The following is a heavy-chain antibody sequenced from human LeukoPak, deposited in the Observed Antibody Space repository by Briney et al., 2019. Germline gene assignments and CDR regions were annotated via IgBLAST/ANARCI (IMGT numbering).Heavy chain of an antibody. Sequence: ASVKVSCKAAASTFTISDNAWLGLSTGQGLEWMGWMNPNSGNTGYAQKFQGRVTITRNTSISTAYMELSRLRSEDTAVYCYTRGPSTDFPYNFEYWGQGTLVTVSS. CDR2: MNPNSGNT. CDR3: TRGPSTDFPYNFEY. J-gene: IGHJ4*02. V-gene: IGHV1-8*03. CDR1: ASTFTISD.